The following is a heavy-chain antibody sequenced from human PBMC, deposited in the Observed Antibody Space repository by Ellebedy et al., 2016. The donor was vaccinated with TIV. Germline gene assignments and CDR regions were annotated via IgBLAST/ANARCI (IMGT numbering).Heavy chain of an antibody. CDR2: IHPIDSNT. J-gene: IGHJ4*02. Sequence: GESLKISCKTSGYNFSNNWISWVRQKPGKGLEWMGRIHPIDSNTDYRPSFRGHVTISVDKSISFAFLQLSSLQASDTAMYYCARRGASDFDSWGQGTVVTVSP. V-gene: IGHV5-10-1*01. CDR1: GYNFSNNW. D-gene: IGHD4-17*01. CDR3: ARRGASDFDS.